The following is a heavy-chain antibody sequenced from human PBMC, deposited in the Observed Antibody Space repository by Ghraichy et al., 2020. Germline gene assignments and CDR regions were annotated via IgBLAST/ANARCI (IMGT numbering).Heavy chain of an antibody. J-gene: IGHJ2*01. CDR1: GFSFSDYS. V-gene: IGHV3-48*01. CDR2: ITGSSITI. D-gene: IGHD6-13*01. CDR3: ARLPLPRRAAVGDWYFDR. Sequence: GGSLRLSCEGSGFSFSDYSMIWVRLTPRKALEWVSYITGSSITIFYTDSVKGRFTISRDNAKNSLYLQMNSLRAEDTAVYYCARLPLPRRAAVGDWYFDRGGRGTLVTVSS.